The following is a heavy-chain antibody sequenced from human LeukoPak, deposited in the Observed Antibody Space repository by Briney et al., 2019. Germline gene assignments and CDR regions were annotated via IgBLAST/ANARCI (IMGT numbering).Heavy chain of an antibody. CDR2: LSGSGDTT. V-gene: IGHV3-23*01. CDR3: AKGKSLPHYYFYGMDV. J-gene: IGHJ6*02. CDR1: GFTFSTSA. Sequence: PAGSLRLSCAASGFTFSTSAMNWVRQAPGQGLEWVSVLSGSGDTTSYADSVRGRFTISSVNFKNTLYLQMNSLPAEDTAIYYCAKGKSLPHYYFYGMDVWGQATTVTPSS.